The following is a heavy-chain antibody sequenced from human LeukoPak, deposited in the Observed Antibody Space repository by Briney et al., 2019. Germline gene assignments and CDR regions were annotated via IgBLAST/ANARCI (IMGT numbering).Heavy chain of an antibody. CDR3: AMLQTSGSPFDY. D-gene: IGHD1-26*01. CDR2: ILYDGSNK. CDR1: GFTFSSYG. J-gene: IGHJ4*02. Sequence: GGSLRLSCAASGFTFSSYGMHWVRQAPGKGLEWVAVILYDGSNKYYADSVKGRFTISRDNSKSTLFLQMNSVRAEDTAVYYCAMLQTSGSPFDYWGQGTLVTVSS. V-gene: IGHV3-30*03.